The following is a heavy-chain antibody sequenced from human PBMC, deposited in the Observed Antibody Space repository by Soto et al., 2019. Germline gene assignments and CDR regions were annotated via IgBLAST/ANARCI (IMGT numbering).Heavy chain of an antibody. CDR1: GFTFSSYG. J-gene: IGHJ6*03. CDR2: ISYDGSNK. Sequence: GGSLRLSCAASGFTFSSYGMHWVRQAPGKGLEWVAVISYDGSNKYYADSVKGRFTISRDNSKNTLYLQMNSLRAEDTAVYYCAKEGPYYDFWSGYPSRYYYYYMDVWGKGTTVTVSS. D-gene: IGHD3-3*01. V-gene: IGHV3-30*18. CDR3: AKEGPYYDFWSGYPSRYYYYYMDV.